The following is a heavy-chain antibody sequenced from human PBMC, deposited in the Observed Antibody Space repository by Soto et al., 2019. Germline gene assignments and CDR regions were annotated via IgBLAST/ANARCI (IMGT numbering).Heavy chain of an antibody. CDR1: GVSISSYY. D-gene: IGHD1-1*01. J-gene: IGHJ4*02. Sequence: PSETLSLTCSVSGVSISSYYWSLIRQPPGKGLEWIAYIYYSGSTSYNPSLKSRVSISLDTSKNQFSLKLSSVTAADTAVYYCARWPQLEPRFDYWGQGTLVTVSS. CDR3: ARWPQLEPRFDY. CDR2: IYYSGST. V-gene: IGHV4-59*01.